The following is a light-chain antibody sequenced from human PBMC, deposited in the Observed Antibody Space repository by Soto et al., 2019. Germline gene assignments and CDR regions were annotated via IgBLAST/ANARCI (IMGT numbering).Light chain of an antibody. CDR3: QHYQSSHPIT. CDR2: GAS. CDR1: QSVSSSY. Sequence: EIVLTQSPGTLSLSPGERATLSCRASQSVSSSYLAWYQQKPGQAPRLLIYGASSRATGIPDRFSGSGSGTDFTLTISRLEPEDFALYYCQHYQSSHPITFGQGTRLEIK. V-gene: IGKV3-20*01. J-gene: IGKJ5*01.